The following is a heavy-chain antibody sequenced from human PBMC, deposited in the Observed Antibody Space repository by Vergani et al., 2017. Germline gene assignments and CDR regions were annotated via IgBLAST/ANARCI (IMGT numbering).Heavy chain of an antibody. CDR2: IYTSGST. CDR3: ARERHGEDCSSTSCYKGYYYYYMDV. Sequence: QVQLQESGPGLVKPSETLSLTCTVSGGYISSYYWSWIRQPAGKGLEWIGRIYTSGSTNYNPSLKSRVTMSVDTSKNQFSLKLSSVTAADTAVYYCARERHGEDCSSTSCYKGYYYYYMDVWGKGTTVTVSS. CDR1: GGYISSYY. J-gene: IGHJ6*03. V-gene: IGHV4-4*07. D-gene: IGHD2-2*02.